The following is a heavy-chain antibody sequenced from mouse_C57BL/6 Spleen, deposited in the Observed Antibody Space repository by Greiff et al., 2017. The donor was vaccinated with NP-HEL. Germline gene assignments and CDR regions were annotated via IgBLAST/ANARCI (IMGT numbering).Heavy chain of an antibody. CDR2: IDPETGGT. J-gene: IGHJ4*01. CDR1: GYTFTDYE. Sequence: QVQLKESGAELVRPGASVTLSCKASGYTFTDYEMHWVKQTPVHGLEWIGAIDPETGGTAYNQKFKVKAILTADKSSSTAYMELRSLTSEDSAVYYCTKGGYYEGYYAMVYWGQGTSVTVSS. V-gene: IGHV1-15*01. CDR3: TKGGYYEGYYAMVY. D-gene: IGHD2-3*01.